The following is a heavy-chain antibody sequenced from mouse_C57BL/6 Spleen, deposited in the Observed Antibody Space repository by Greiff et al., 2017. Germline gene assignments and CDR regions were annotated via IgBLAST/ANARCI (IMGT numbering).Heavy chain of an antibody. Sequence: QVQLQQPGAELVRPGTSVKLSCKASGYTFTSYWMHWVKQRPGQGLEWIGVIDPSDSYTNYNQKFKGKATLTVDPSSSTAYMQLSSLTSEDSAVYYCARQLRLRDAMDYWGQGTSVTVSS. CDR3: ARQLRLRDAMDY. CDR1: GYTFTSYW. D-gene: IGHD3-2*02. V-gene: IGHV1-59*01. CDR2: IDPSDSYT. J-gene: IGHJ4*01.